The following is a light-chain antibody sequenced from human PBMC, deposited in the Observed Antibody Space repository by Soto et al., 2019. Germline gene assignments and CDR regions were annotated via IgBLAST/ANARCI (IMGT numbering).Light chain of an antibody. J-gene: IGLJ7*01. CDR2: SNN. V-gene: IGLV1-44*01. CDR3: AAWDDSLNGPV. Sequence: QSVLTQPPSASGTPGQRVTISCSGSSSNIGSNTVNWYQQLPGTAPKLLIYSNNQRPSGVPDRFSGSKSGASASLAIRGLQSEDEDDYYCAAWDDSLNGPVFGGGTQLTVL. CDR1: SSNIGSNT.